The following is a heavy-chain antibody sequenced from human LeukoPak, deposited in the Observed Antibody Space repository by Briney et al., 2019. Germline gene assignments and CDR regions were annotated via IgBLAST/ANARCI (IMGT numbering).Heavy chain of an antibody. CDR2: ISWNSGSI. J-gene: IGHJ5*02. V-gene: IGHV3-9*01. Sequence: PGRSLRLSCAASGFTFDDYAMHWVRQAPGKGLEWVSGISWNSGSIGYADSVKGRFTISRDNAKNSLYLQMNSLRAEDTALYYCARGYYYDTSGSLGWFDPWGQGTLVTVSS. CDR1: GFTFDDYA. CDR3: ARGYYYDTSGSLGWFDP. D-gene: IGHD3-22*01.